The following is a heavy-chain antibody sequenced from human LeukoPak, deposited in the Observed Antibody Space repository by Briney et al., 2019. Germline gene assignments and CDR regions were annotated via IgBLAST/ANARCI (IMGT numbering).Heavy chain of an antibody. CDR1: GGSFSNGSYY. V-gene: IGHV4-61*01. Sequence: SETLSLTCTVSGGSFSNGSYYWSWIRQPPGKGLEWIGYIYYSGSTNYNPSLESRVTISVDTSKNQFSLKLSSVTAADTAVYYCAREGRPKYYYDSSGYIDYWGQGTLVTVSS. J-gene: IGHJ4*02. D-gene: IGHD3-22*01. CDR2: IYYSGST. CDR3: AREGRPKYYYDSSGYIDY.